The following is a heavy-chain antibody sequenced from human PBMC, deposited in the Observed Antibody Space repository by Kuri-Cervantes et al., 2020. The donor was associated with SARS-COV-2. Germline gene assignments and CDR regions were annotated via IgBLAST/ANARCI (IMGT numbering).Heavy chain of an antibody. D-gene: IGHD2-2*01. CDR3: AKDQDLVVVPPAMFGMDV. CDR2: ISYDGSNK. J-gene: IGHJ6*02. V-gene: IGHV3-30-3*01. CDR1: GFTFSRYA. Sequence: GESLKISCAASGFTFSRYAMHWVRQAPGKGLEWVAVISYDGSNKDYTASGKGRFTISRDNSQNTLYLQMKSLRTEDTALYYCAKDQDLVVVPPAMFGMDVWGQGTAVTVSS.